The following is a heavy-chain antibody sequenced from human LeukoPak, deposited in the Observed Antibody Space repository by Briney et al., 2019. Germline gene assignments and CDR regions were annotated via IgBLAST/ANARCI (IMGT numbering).Heavy chain of an antibody. CDR2: IKQDGSET. D-gene: IGHD3-22*01. CDR3: AKDFTMIVEGGVDY. J-gene: IGHJ4*02. V-gene: IGHV3-7*03. Sequence: GGSLRLSCAGSGFTFSDFWMTWVRQTPGKGLEWVANIKQDGSETYYVGSVKGRFTISRDNAKNSLYLQMNSLRAEGTALYYCAKDFTMIVEGGVDYWGQGTLVTVSS. CDR1: GFTFSDFW.